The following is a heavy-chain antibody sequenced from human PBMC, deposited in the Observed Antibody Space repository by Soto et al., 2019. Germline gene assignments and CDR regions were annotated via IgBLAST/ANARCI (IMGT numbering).Heavy chain of an antibody. Sequence: GGSLRLSCAASGFTFSSYGMHWVRQAPGKGLEWVAVISYDGSNKYYADSVKGRFTISRDNSKNTLYLQMNSLRAEDTAVYYCAKDPGFDPWGQGTLVTVSS. V-gene: IGHV3-30*18. J-gene: IGHJ5*02. CDR3: AKDPGFDP. CDR2: ISYDGSNK. CDR1: GFTFSSYG.